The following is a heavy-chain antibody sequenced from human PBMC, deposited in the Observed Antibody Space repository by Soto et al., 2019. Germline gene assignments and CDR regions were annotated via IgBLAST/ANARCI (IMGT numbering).Heavy chain of an antibody. CDR2: ISYDGSNR. CDR3: ASDSGRSGDSDH. J-gene: IGHJ4*02. D-gene: IGHD4-17*01. V-gene: IGHV3-30-3*01. CDR1: GFTFSSYA. Sequence: ESGGGVVQPGRSLRLSCAASGFTFSSYAMYWVRQAPGKGLEWVAVISYDGSNRYYADSVKGRFTISRDNSKNTLYLQMTSLRAEDTAVYYCASDSGRSGDSDHWGQGTLVTVSS.